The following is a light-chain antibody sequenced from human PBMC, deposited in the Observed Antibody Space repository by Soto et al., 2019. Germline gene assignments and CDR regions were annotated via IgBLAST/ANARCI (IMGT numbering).Light chain of an antibody. Sequence: LSPGERATLSCRASQSVSSSYLAWYQQKPGQAPRLLIYGASSRATGIPDRFSGSGSGTDFTLTISRLEPEDFAVYYCQQYGSSRTFGQGTKVEIK. CDR1: QSVSSSY. CDR2: GAS. CDR3: QQYGSSRT. V-gene: IGKV3-20*01. J-gene: IGKJ1*01.